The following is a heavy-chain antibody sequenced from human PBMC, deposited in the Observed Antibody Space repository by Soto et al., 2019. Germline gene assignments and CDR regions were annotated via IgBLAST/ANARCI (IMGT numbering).Heavy chain of an antibody. V-gene: IGHV1-69*13. CDR2: IIPIFGTA. CDR3: ARSRMIVVADYGMDV. Sequence: ASVKVSCKASGGTFSSYAISWVRQAPGQGLEWMGGIIPIFGTANYAQKFQGRVTITADESTSTAYMELSSLRSEDTAVYYCARSRMIVVADYGMDVWGQGTTVTVS. D-gene: IGHD3-22*01. CDR1: GGTFSSYA. J-gene: IGHJ6*02.